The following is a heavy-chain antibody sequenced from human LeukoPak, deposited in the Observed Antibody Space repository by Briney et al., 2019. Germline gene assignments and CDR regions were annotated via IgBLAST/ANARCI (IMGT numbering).Heavy chain of an antibody. CDR2: IKQDGSAK. CDR1: GFTFSSTW. J-gene: IGHJ4*02. V-gene: IGHV3-7*01. Sequence: PGGSLRLSCAASGFTFSSTWMSWVRQAPGKGLEWVGNIKQDGSAKHYVDSVQGRFTISRDNAKNSLYLQMNSLRAEDTAVYYCARDSNDYGDYWGQGTLVTVSS. CDR3: ARDSNDYGDY.